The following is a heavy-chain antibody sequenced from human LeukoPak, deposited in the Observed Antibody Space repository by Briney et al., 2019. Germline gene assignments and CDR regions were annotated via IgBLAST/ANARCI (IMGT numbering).Heavy chain of an antibody. CDR3: ARVVRPARDSSTSCCDY. D-gene: IGHD2-2*01. Sequence: KPSETLSLTCTVSGGSISSSSYYWGWIRQPPGKGLEWIGSIYYSGSTYYNPSLKSRVTISVDTSKNQFSLKLSSVTAADTAVYYCARVVRPARDSSTSCCDYWGQGTLVTVSS. V-gene: IGHV4-39*07. J-gene: IGHJ4*02. CDR2: IYYSGST. CDR1: GGSISSSSYY.